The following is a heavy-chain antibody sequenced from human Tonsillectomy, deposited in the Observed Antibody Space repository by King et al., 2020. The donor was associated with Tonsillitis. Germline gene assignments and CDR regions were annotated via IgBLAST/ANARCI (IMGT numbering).Heavy chain of an antibody. CDR3: ARPKRDYYYGMDV. J-gene: IGHJ6*02. CDR1: GYSFTSHG. Sequence: QLVQSGAEVKKPGASVKVSCKASGYSFTSHGICWVRQAPGQGLEWMGWISTYNGNTNYAQKLKGRVTMTTDTSTSTAYMELRSLRSDDTAVYYFARPKRDYYYGMDVWGQGTTVTVSS. CDR2: ISTYNGNT. V-gene: IGHV1-18*04.